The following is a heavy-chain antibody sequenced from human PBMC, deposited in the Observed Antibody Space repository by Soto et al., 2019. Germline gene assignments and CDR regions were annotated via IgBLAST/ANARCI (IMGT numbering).Heavy chain of an antibody. Sequence: QVQLQLWGAGLLKPSETLSLTCAVYGGSFSGYFWTWIRQSPGKGLEWIGEINHRGNTNSNPSLKNRVSISVDTSKNQSSPKLNSVSAAGTAVYYCARYGGASGGYFAWGQGTLVTVSS. CDR1: GGSFSGYF. D-gene: IGHD1-26*01. V-gene: IGHV4-34*01. J-gene: IGHJ5*02. CDR3: ARYGGASGGYFA. CDR2: INHRGNT.